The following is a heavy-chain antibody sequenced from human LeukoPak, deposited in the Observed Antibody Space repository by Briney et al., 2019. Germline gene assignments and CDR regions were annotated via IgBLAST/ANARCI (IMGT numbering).Heavy chain of an antibody. D-gene: IGHD6-13*01. CDR3: ARDRSSSLDY. Sequence: SETLSLTCTVSGGSISSYYWSWIRQPPGKGLEWIGYIYYSGSTNYNPSLKSRVTISVDTSKNQFSLKLSSVTAADTAVYYRARDRSSSLDYWGQGTLVTVSS. CDR1: GGSISSYY. CDR2: IYYSGST. V-gene: IGHV4-59*01. J-gene: IGHJ4*02.